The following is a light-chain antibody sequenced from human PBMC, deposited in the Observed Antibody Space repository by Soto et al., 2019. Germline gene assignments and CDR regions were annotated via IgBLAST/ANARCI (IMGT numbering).Light chain of an antibody. V-gene: IGKV3-20*01. CDR1: QSVSSSS. J-gene: IGKJ2*01. Sequence: EVVMTQSPGTLSLSPGDRATLSCRASQSVSSSSLAWYQQKPGQAPRLLIYHTSSRATGIPDRFSGSGSGTDFTLTISRLEPEDCAVYYCQQYGTSPPYTFGQGTKVEIK. CDR2: HTS. CDR3: QQYGTSPPYT.